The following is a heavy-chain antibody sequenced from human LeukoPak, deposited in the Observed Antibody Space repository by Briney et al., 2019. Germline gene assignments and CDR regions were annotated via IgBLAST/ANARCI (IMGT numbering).Heavy chain of an antibody. J-gene: IGHJ4*02. CDR2: IYGSGTT. D-gene: IGHD3-16*01. V-gene: IGHV4-38-2*02. Sequence: SETLSLTCTVSGYSISSGHFWSWIRQPPGKGLEWIGSIYGSGTTYYDPPLRSRVSISADTSKNHFSLELSSVTAADMAMYYCASVGGGSPYWGQGTLVAVSS. CDR3: ASVGGGSPY. CDR1: GYSISSGHF.